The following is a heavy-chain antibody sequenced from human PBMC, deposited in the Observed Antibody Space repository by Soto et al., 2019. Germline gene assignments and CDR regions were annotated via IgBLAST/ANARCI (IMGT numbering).Heavy chain of an antibody. CDR2: MNPKNSDK. J-gene: IGHJ4*02. D-gene: IGHD6-13*01. V-gene: IGHV1-2*02. CDR3: ASDGPGAGNDDFDY. CDR1: AYTFTGYY. Sequence: QVKLVQSGADVKTPGDSVRVSCKASAYTFTGYYINWVRQAPGQGLEWMGWMNPKNSDKRYAPQFQGRVTMTRDTSINTAYMDLRGLTSDDTAIYSCASDGPGAGNDDFDYWGQGTLVTVSS.